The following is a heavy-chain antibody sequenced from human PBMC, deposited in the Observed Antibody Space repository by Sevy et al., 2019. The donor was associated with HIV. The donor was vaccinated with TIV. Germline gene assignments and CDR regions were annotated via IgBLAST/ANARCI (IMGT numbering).Heavy chain of an antibody. CDR3: ARLKSQWLPTDY. D-gene: IGHD6-19*01. CDR2: ISYDGSNK. J-gene: IGHJ4*02. CDR1: GFTFSSYA. Sequence: GGSLRLSCAASGFTFSSYAMHWVRQAPGKGLEWVAVISYDGSNKYYADSVKGRFTISRDNSKNTLYLQMNSLRAEDTAVYYCARLKSQWLPTDYWRQGTLVTVSS. V-gene: IGHV3-30-3*01.